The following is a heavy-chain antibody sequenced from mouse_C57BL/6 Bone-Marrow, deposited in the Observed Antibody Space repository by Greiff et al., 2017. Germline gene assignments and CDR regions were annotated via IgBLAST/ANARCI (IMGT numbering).Heavy chain of an antibody. D-gene: IGHD3-2*02. V-gene: IGHV1-82*01. CDR2: IYPGDGDT. J-gene: IGHJ3*01. CDR1: GYAFSSSW. Sequence: VKVVESGPELVKPGASVKISCKASGYAFSSSWMNWVKQRPGKGLEWIGRIYPGDGDTNYNGKFKGKATLTADKSSSTAYMQLSSLTSEDSAVYFCARPRQLRLSFAYWGQGTLVTVSA. CDR3: ARPRQLRLSFAY.